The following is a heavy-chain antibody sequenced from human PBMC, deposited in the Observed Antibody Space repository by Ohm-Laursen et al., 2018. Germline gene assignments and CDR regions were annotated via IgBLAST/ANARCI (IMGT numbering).Heavy chain of an antibody. CDR2: IYYSGST. Sequence: TLSLTCIVSGGSISSYYWSWIRQPPGKGLEWIGYIYYSGSTNYNPSLKSRVTISVDTSKNQFSLKLSSVTAADTAVYYCARVPRYCSSTSCSDKYYYYYYGMDVWGQGTTVTVSS. CDR3: ARVPRYCSSTSCSDKYYYYYYGMDV. D-gene: IGHD2-2*01. J-gene: IGHJ6*02. V-gene: IGHV4-59*01. CDR1: GGSISSYY.